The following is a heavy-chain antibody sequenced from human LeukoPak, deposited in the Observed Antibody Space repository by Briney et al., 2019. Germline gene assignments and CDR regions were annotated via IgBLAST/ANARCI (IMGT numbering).Heavy chain of an antibody. CDR3: ARVRSLRLGELSLVY. Sequence: EASVKVSCKASGYTFTSYDINWVRQATGQGLEWMGWMNPNSGNTGYAQKFQGRVTITRNTSISTAYMELSSLRSEDTAVYYCARVRSLRLGELSLVYWGQGTLVTVSS. CDR2: MNPNSGNT. J-gene: IGHJ4*02. V-gene: IGHV1-8*03. D-gene: IGHD3-16*02. CDR1: GYTFTSYD.